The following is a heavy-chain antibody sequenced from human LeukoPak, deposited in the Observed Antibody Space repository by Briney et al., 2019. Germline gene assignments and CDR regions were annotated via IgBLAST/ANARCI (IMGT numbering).Heavy chain of an antibody. J-gene: IGHJ4*02. V-gene: IGHV1-18*01. Sequence: ASVKVSCKASGYTFTSYGISWVRQAPGQGLEWMGWISAYNGNTNYAQKLQGRVTMATDTSTSTAYMELRNLRSDDRAVYYCARGYLSDIVVVPAAFDYWGQGTLVTVSS. D-gene: IGHD2-2*01. CDR2: ISAYNGNT. CDR1: GYTFTSYG. CDR3: ARGYLSDIVVVPAAFDY.